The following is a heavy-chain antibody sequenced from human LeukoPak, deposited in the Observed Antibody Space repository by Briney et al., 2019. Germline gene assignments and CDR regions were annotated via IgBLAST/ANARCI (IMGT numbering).Heavy chain of an antibody. CDR3: AKDFYGGSYPFDY. Sequence: PGGSLRLSCAASGFTFSSYAMSWVRQAPGKGQEWVSAISGSGGSTYYADSVKGRFTISRDNSKNTLYLQMDSLRAEDTAVYYCAKDFYGGSYPFDYWGQGTLVTVSS. V-gene: IGHV3-23*01. CDR2: ISGSGGST. D-gene: IGHD1-26*01. J-gene: IGHJ4*02. CDR1: GFTFSSYA.